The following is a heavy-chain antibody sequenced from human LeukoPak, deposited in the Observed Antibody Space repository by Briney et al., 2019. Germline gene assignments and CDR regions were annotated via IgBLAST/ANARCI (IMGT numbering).Heavy chain of an antibody. Sequence: GGSLRLSCAASGFTFSNYDMHWVRQAAGKGLEGVSAIGTAGDTYYPGSVKGRFTISRENAKNSLYLQMNSLRAGDTAVYYCARGSGRGVTWFDPWGQGTLVTVPS. CDR2: IGTAGDT. D-gene: IGHD3-10*01. CDR3: ARGSGRGVTWFDP. V-gene: IGHV3-13*01. CDR1: GFTFSNYD. J-gene: IGHJ5*02.